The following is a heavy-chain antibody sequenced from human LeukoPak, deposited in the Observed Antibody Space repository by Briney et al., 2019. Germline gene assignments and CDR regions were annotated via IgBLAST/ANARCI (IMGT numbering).Heavy chain of an antibody. J-gene: IGHJ4*02. D-gene: IGHD1-26*01. CDR2: IIPIFGTA. CDR1: GGTFSSYA. Sequence: EASVKVSCKASGGTFSSYAISWVRQAPGQGLEWMGGIIPIFGTANYAQKFQGRVTITADESTSTAYMELSSLRSEDTAVYYCARLKVGATYYFDYWGQGTLSPSPQ. CDR3: ARLKVGATYYFDY. V-gene: IGHV1-69*13.